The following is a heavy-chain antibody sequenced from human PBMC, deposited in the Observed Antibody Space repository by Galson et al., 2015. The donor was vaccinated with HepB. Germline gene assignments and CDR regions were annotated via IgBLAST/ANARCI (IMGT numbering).Heavy chain of an antibody. Sequence: SLRLSCAASGFTFSSYAMSWVRQAPGKGLEWVSAISGSGGSTYYADSVKGRFTISRDNSKNTLYLQMNSLRAEDTAVYYCAKFLVYDLGSRYYYYMDVWGKGTTVTVSS. CDR3: AKFLVYDLGSRYYYYMDV. J-gene: IGHJ6*03. CDR2: ISGSGGST. V-gene: IGHV3-23*01. CDR1: GFTFSSYA. D-gene: IGHD3-3*01.